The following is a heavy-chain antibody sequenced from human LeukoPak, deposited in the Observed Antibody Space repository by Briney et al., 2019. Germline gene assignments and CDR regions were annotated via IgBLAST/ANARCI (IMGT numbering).Heavy chain of an antibody. CDR3: ANDIRDTSYYIDT. CDR1: GFTLPYYP. V-gene: IGHV3-9*01. J-gene: IGHJ4*02. D-gene: IGHD5-18*01. CDR2: LRMTNVNI. Sequence: VRSLRPSSAASGFTLPYYPMHLVPQAPGEGPGLLSPLRMTNVNIKYAESVKGLFTICRDIAKNSLYLQMNSLRAEDTALYYCANDIRDTSYYIDTWSQGTPVTVSS.